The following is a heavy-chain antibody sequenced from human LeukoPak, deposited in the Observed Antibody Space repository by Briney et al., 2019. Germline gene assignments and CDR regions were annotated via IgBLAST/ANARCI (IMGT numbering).Heavy chain of an antibody. D-gene: IGHD2-2*01. Sequence: SETLSLTCAVSGGSFNGYFWTWIRQPPGKGLEWIGESTNTGDTKYNPSLNNRVTIAVDTSKRQFSLRLTSVTAADTAMYYCARAPYIRSWYQLSRGEDYWGQGTLVTVST. CDR2: STNTGDT. CDR1: GGSFNGYF. V-gene: IGHV4-34*01. J-gene: IGHJ4*02. CDR3: ARAPYIRSWYQLSRGEDY.